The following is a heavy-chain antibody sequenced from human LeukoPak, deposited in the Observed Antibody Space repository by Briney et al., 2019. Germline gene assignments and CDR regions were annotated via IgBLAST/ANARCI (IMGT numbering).Heavy chain of an antibody. CDR3: VKDTIFTVDPFDY. CDR2: IKYDGTRT. CDR1: GMTSDRHG. Sequence: PGGSLRLSCEVSGMTSDRHGMHWVRQSPGKGLEWWTFIKYDGTRTDYEDSVKGRFTVSRDNSKNTLYLQMSNLRDEDTAVYYCVKDTIFTVDPFDYWGQGTLVTVSS. D-gene: IGHD3-3*02. J-gene: IGHJ4*02. V-gene: IGHV3-30*02.